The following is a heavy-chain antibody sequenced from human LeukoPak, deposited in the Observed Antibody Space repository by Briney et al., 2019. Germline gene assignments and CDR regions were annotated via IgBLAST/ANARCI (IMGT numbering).Heavy chain of an antibody. CDR1: GFTFSNAW. CDR2: IKSKTDGGTT. CDR3: TTLYSSSWYGEVY. Sequence: GGXLRLSCAASGFTFSNAWMSWVRQAPGKGLEWVGRIKSKTDGGTTDYAAPVKGRFTISRGDSKNTLYLQMNSLKTEDTAVYYCTTLYSSSWYGEVYWGQGTLVTVSS. V-gene: IGHV3-15*01. J-gene: IGHJ4*02. D-gene: IGHD6-13*01.